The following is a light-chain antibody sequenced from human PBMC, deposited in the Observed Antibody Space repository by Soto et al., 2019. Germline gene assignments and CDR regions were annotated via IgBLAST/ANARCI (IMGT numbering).Light chain of an antibody. V-gene: IGLV2-14*01. J-gene: IGLJ1*01. CDR3: SSFASGSTLYV. CDR1: SSDIGRHKY. Sequence: QSALTQPASVSGSPGQSITIFCTGSSSDIGRHKYVSWYQHHPGKAPKLIIYEVSNRPSGVSSRFSGSKSGNTASLTISGLQAEDEADYHCSSFASGSTLYVFGTGTKLTVL. CDR2: EVS.